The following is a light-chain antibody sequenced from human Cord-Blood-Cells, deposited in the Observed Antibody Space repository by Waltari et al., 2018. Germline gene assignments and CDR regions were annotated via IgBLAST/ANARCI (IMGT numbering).Light chain of an antibody. Sequence: QSALTQPASVSGSPGQSRTISRTPPRSDVGSYKLVSWYQQHPGKAPKLMIYEGSKRPSGVSNRFSGSKSGNTASLTMSGLQAEGEADYYCCSYAGSSTFVFGGGTKLTVL. CDR1: RSDVGSYKL. CDR2: EGS. CDR3: CSYAGSSTFV. V-gene: IGLV2-23*03. J-gene: IGLJ2*01.